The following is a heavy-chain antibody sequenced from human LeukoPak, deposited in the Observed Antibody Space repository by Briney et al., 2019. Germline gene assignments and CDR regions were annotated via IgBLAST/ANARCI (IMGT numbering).Heavy chain of an antibody. CDR2: IVVGSGNT. V-gene: IGHV1-58*02. Sequence: ASVKVSCKASGFTFTSSAMQWVRQARGQRLEWIGWIVVGSGNTNYAQKFQERVTITRDMSTSIAYMELSSLRSEDTAVYYCAADHSPDYDILTGYYLPYGMDVWGQGTTVTVSS. CDR1: GFTFTSSA. CDR3: AADHSPDYDILTGYYLPYGMDV. J-gene: IGHJ6*02. D-gene: IGHD3-9*01.